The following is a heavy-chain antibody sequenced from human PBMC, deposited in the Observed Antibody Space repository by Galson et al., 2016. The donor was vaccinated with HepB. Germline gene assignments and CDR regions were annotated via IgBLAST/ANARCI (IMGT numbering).Heavy chain of an antibody. D-gene: IGHD3-3*01. CDR1: GFTFEDYA. CDR2: ISWNSRSI. J-gene: IGHJ4*02. Sequence: SLRLSCAASGFTFEDYALHWVRQTPGKGLEWVSGISWNSRSIGYADSVKGRFTVSRDNAKRSLYLQMNSLRTEDTALYFCAKSLRVLRPLNSWGQGSQVIVSA. V-gene: IGHV3-9*01. CDR3: AKSLRVLRPLNS.